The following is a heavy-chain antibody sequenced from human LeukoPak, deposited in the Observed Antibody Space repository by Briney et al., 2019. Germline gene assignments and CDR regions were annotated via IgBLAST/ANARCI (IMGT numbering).Heavy chain of an antibody. CDR2: IYYSGST. J-gene: IGHJ4*02. Sequence: SETLSLTCTVSGGSISSSSYYWGWIRQPPGKGLEWIGSIYYSGSTYYNPSLKSRVTISLDTSRDQFSLKLTSVTAADTAVYYCARAARTGQERRFDYWGQGTLVTVSS. CDR3: ARAARTGQERRFDY. V-gene: IGHV4-39*07. CDR1: GGSISSSSYY. D-gene: IGHD1-14*01.